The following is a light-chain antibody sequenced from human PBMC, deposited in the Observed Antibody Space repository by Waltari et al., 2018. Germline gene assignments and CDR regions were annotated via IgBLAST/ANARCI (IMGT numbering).Light chain of an antibody. CDR2: GQD. J-gene: IGLJ3*02. V-gene: IGLV3-19*01. Sequence: SSELPQDPAVSVSLGQTVWITCQGASLRNYSPSWYKQRPGQAPRLVLYGQDNRPSGIPDRFSGSTSGDTASLTITGAQAEDEADYYCHSRDTISTRVFGGGTRLTV. CDR1: SLRNYS. CDR3: HSRDTISTRV.